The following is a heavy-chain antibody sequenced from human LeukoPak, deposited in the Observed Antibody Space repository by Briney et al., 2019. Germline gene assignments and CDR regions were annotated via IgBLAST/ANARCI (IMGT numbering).Heavy chain of an antibody. D-gene: IGHD6-6*01. Sequence: SQTLSLTCTVSGGSISSGDYYWSWIRQPPGKGLEWIGYIYYSGSTYYNPSLKSRVTISVDTSKNQFSLKLSSVTAADTAVYYCASATSNSYNWFDPWGQGTLVTVSS. CDR3: ASATSNSYNWFDP. CDR1: GGSISSGDYY. V-gene: IGHV4-30-4*08. J-gene: IGHJ5*02. CDR2: IYYSGST.